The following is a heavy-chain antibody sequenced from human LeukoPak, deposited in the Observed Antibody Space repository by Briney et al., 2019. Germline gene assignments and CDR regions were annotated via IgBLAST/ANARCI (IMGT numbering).Heavy chain of an antibody. Sequence: EASVTVSFKASGGTFSSYAISWVRQAPGQGLEWMGRIIPILGIANYAQKFQGRVTITADKSTSTAYMELSSLRSEDTAVYYCASVAGQYYFDHWGQGTLVTVSS. V-gene: IGHV1-69*04. CDR3: ASVAGQYYFDH. CDR1: GGTFSSYA. J-gene: IGHJ4*02. D-gene: IGHD6-19*01. CDR2: IIPILGIA.